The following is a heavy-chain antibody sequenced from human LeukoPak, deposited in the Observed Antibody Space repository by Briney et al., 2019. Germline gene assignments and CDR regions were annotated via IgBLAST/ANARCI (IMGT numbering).Heavy chain of an antibody. CDR3: AKGSKAVLFTRDHYMDV. CDR1: GFTVSSNY. CDR2: IYSGGST. V-gene: IGHV3-53*05. Sequence: GGSLRLSCAASGFTVSSNYMSWVRQAPGKGLEWVSVIYSGGSTYYADSVKGRFTISRDNSKNTLYLQMDSLRAEDTAVYFCAKGSKAVLFTRDHYMDVWGKGTTVTISS. J-gene: IGHJ6*03. D-gene: IGHD6-19*01.